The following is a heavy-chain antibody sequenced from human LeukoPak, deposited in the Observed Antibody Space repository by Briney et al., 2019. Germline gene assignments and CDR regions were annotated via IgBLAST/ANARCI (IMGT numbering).Heavy chain of an antibody. CDR2: INHSGST. V-gene: IGHV4-34*01. D-gene: IGHD5-18*01. Sequence: PSETLSLTCAVYGGSFSGYYWSWIRQPPGKGLEWIGEINHSGSTNYNPSLKSRVTISVDTSKNQFSLKLSSVTAADTAVYYCARNGELWPPGSLYYYYYMDVWGKGTTVTISS. CDR3: ARNGELWPPGSLYYYYYMDV. CDR1: GGSFSGYY. J-gene: IGHJ6*03.